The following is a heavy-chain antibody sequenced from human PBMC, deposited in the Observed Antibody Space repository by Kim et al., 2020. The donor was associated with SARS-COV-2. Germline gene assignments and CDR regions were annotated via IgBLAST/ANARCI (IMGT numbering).Heavy chain of an antibody. CDR2: ISYDGSNK. CDR3: ARDLRGSSGYFENYYYGMDV. CDR1: GFTFSSYA. J-gene: IGHJ6*02. Sequence: GGSLRLSCAASGFTFSSYAMHWVRQAPGKGLEWVAVISYDGSNKYYADSVKGRFTISRDNSKNTLYLQMNSLRAEDTAVYYCARDLRGSSGYFENYYYGMDVWGQGTTVTVSS. V-gene: IGHV3-30*04. D-gene: IGHD3-22*01.